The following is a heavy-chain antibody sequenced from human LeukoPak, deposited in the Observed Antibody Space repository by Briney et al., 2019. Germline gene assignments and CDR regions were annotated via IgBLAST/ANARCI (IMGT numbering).Heavy chain of an antibody. D-gene: IGHD2-15*01. J-gene: IGHJ5*02. V-gene: IGHV1-2*06. CDR3: ARGYCCGGSCYSVEKWFDP. Sequence: ASVKVSCKAAGYTFTGYYMFWVRQAPGQGREWMGRINPNSGGTNYAQKFQGRVTMTMDTSISTAYMELSRLRSDDTAVYYCARGYCCGGSCYSVEKWFDPWSQGTLVTVSS. CDR1: GYTFTGYY. CDR2: INPNSGGT.